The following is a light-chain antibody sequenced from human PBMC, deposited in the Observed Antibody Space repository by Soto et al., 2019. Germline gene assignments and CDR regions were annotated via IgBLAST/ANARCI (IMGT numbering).Light chain of an antibody. CDR3: AVWDDSLNGVV. V-gene: IGLV1-36*01. J-gene: IGLJ2*01. CDR2: YDD. Sequence: QSVLTQPPSVSAAPRQRVTISCSGSSSNVGNNAVNWYQQLPGKAPKLLIYYDDLLPSGVSDRFSGSKSGTSASLAISGLQSEDEADYYCAVWDDSLNGVVFGAGTTLTVL. CDR1: SSNVGNNA.